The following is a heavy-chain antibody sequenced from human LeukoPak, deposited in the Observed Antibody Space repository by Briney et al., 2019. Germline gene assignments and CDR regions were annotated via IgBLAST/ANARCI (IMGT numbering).Heavy chain of an antibody. CDR1: GFTFSSYA. CDR2: ISYDGSNK. J-gene: IGHJ6*02. D-gene: IGHD4-23*01. Sequence: GGSLRLSCAASGFTFSSYAMHWVRQAPGKGLEWVAVISYDGSNKYYADSVKGRFTISRDNSKNTLYLQMNSLRAEDTAAYYCAREWSGVVTDSYYYCYGMDVWGQGTTVTVSS. CDR3: AREWSGVVTDSYYYCYGMDV. V-gene: IGHV3-30*04.